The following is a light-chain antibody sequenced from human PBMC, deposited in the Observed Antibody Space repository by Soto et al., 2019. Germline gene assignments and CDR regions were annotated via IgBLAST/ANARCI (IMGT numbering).Light chain of an antibody. CDR3: QHHGSSLSIT. Sequence: EIVLTQSPGTLSLSPGERATISCGARQSISSNYLAWYQQKPGQAPRLLIYGASSRATGIPDRFSGSGSGTAFTLPISRLEPEDFAVYYCQHHGSSLSITFGHGTRLEIK. J-gene: IGKJ5*01. V-gene: IGKV3-20*01. CDR2: GAS. CDR1: QSISSNY.